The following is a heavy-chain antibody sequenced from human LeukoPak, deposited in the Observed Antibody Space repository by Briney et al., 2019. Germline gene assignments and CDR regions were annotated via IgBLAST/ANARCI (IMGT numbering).Heavy chain of an antibody. J-gene: IGHJ4*02. CDR1: GGSFSGYY. V-gene: IGHV4-34*01. CDR3: ARGLRRREGALDY. CDR2: INHSGST. D-gene: IGHD1-26*01. Sequence: PSETLSLTCAVYGGSFSGYYWSWIRQPPGKGLEWIGEINHSGSTNYNPSLKSRVTISVDTSKNQFSLKLSSVTAADTAVYYCARGLRRREGALDYWGQGTLVTVSS.